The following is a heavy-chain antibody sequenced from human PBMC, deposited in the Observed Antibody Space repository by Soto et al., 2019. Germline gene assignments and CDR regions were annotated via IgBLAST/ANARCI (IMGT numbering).Heavy chain of an antibody. J-gene: IGHJ4*02. CDR1: GGSISSYY. Sequence: SETLSLTCTVSGGSISSYYWIWIRQPPGKGLEWIGYIYYSGSTNYNPSLKSRVTISVDTSKNQFSLKLSSVTTADTAVYYCARSDGRYWGQGTLVTVSS. CDR2: IYYSGST. V-gene: IGHV4-59*01. CDR3: ARSDGRY.